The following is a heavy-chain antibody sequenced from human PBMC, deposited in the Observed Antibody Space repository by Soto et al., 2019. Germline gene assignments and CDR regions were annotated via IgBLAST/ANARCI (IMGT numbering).Heavy chain of an antibody. CDR3: VRSSGVPTPDFAY. V-gene: IGHV3-30-3*01. J-gene: IGHJ4*02. D-gene: IGHD3-10*01. CDR2: ISHDGTSR. Sequence: QVRLVESGGGVVQPGRSLRLSCAASGFTFNIYAMHWVRQAQGKGLEWVAVISHDGTSRYYADSVKGRVTISRDNSKSMVFVQMNSLGVEDTAVYYCVRSSGVPTPDFAYWGQGTLVTGSS. CDR1: GFTFNIYA.